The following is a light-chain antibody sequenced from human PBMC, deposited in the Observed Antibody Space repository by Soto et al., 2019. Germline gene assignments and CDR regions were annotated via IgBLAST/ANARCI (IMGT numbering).Light chain of an antibody. J-gene: IGKJ4*01. V-gene: IGKV3-11*01. CDR2: DAS. CDR3: KQRNHWI. CDR1: QSISSY. Sequence: EVVLIQSPSTLSLSAGEKATLSCRASQSISSYLAWYQQKPGQAPRLLIYDASNRATGIPARFSGSGSGTDFTLTISSLEPEEFADYYCKQRNHWIFGGGTKVEIK.